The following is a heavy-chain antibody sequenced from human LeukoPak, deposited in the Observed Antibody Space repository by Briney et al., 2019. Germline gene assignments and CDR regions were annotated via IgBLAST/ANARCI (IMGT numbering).Heavy chain of an antibody. CDR3: ARDLAWGADLMGPTEDWLDP. CDR1: GYIFISYG. Sequence: GASVKVSCKASGYIFISYGFSWVRQAPGQGLEWMGWISNYNGNTNYAEKFRGRLTMTIDTSTTTSYMELRSLRSDDTAVYYCARDLAWGADLMGPTEDWLDPWGQGTLVTVSS. CDR2: ISNYNGNT. J-gene: IGHJ5*02. V-gene: IGHV1-18*01. D-gene: IGHD1-26*01.